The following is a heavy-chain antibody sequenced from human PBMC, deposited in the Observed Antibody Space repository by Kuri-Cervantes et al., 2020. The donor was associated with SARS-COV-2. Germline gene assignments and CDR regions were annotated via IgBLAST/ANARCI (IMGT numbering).Heavy chain of an antibody. V-gene: IGHV4-39*07. Sequence: SETLSLTCTVSGGSISSSSYYWGWIRQPPGKGLEWIGEINHSGSTNYNPSLKSRVTISVDTSKNQFSLKLSSVTAADTAVYYCARGRLWSGYYTYFDYWGQGTLVTVSS. CDR3: ARGRLWSGYYTYFDY. D-gene: IGHD3-3*01. CDR1: GGSISSSSYY. CDR2: INHSGST. J-gene: IGHJ4*02.